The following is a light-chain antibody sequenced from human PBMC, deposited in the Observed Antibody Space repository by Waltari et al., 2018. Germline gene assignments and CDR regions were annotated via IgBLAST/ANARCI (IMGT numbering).Light chain of an antibody. V-gene: IGKV1-33*01. CDR2: DAS. CDR3: QQYANLPLT. Sequence: DIQITQSPSSLSASVGDRVTITCQASQDIRQNLNWFQQKPGKAPQVLIFDASNSQPAVPSRFTGSGSGTDFAFTISSLQPEDIGTYYCQQYANLPLTFGGGTRVEI. CDR1: QDIRQN. J-gene: IGKJ4*01.